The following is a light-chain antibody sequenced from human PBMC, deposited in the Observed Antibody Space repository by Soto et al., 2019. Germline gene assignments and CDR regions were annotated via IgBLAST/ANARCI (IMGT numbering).Light chain of an antibody. CDR2: AAW. V-gene: IGKV1-6*01. CDR1: QSVSSR. Sequence: TPMTQSNSNLSAXVADXVSIXXRASQSVSSRLAWYQQEPGRVPKLLIYAAWSLQSGVPSRFSGRGSGTDFTLTISSLQPEAFASCYFLQDYNWPRTFGEGTKVDI. J-gene: IGKJ1*01. CDR3: LQDYNWPRT.